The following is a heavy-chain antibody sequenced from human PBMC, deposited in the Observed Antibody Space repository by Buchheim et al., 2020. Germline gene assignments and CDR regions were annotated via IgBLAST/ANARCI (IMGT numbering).Heavy chain of an antibody. CDR3: ARDREVNGCSGGSCYAYYFDY. CDR2: IYYSGST. V-gene: IGHV4-30-4*01. D-gene: IGHD2-15*01. Sequence: QVQLQESGPGLVKPSQTLSLTCTVSGGSISSGDYYWSWIRQPPGKGLEWIGYIYYSGSTYYNPSLNSRVTISVDTSKNQFSLKLSSVTAADTAVYYCARDREVNGCSGGSCYAYYFDYWGQGTL. CDR1: GGSISSGDYY. J-gene: IGHJ4*02.